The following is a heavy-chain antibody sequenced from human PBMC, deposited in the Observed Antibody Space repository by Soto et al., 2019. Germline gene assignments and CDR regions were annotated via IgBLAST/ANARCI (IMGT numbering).Heavy chain of an antibody. V-gene: IGHV6-1*01. CDR2: TYYRSKWYN. J-gene: IGHJ5*02. CDR3: ARSGGGGLGAARHNNWFDP. Sequence: PSQTLSLTCAISGDSVSSNSAAWNWIRQPPSGGLEWLGRTYYRSKWYNDYAVSVKSRITINPDTSKNQFSLQLNSVTPEDTAVYYCARSGGGGLGAARHNNWFDPWGQGTLVTVSS. CDR1: GDSVSSNSAA. D-gene: IGHD6-6*01.